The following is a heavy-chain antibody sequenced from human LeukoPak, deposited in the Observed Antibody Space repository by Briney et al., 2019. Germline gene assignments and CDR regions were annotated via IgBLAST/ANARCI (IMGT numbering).Heavy chain of an antibody. CDR1: GYTFTSYG. V-gene: IGHV1-18*01. J-gene: IGHJ5*02. D-gene: IGHD2-2*02. CDR2: ISAYNGNT. Sequence: ASVKVPCKASGYTFTSYGISWVRQAPGQGLEWMGWISAYNGNTNYAQKLQGRVTMTRDTSTSTVYMELSSLRSEDTAVYYCARGGYCSSTSCYRGNNWFDLWGQGTLVTVSS. CDR3: ARGGYCSSTSCYRGNNWFDL.